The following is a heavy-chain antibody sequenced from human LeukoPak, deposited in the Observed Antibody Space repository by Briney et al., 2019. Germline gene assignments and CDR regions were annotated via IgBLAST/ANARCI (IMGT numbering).Heavy chain of an antibody. V-gene: IGHV4-39*01. CDR2: IDLTGRS. CDR1: SDSISRSYFY. D-gene: IGHD3-22*01. Sequence: PSETLSFTCTVTSDSISRSYFYWGWVRQPPGKGLEGIGSIDLTGRSYYNSFLKRRHTLSLHTPRDQFSLKLSSVTAPDTAVYYCARLGDSGYYADFWGQGTLVTVSS. J-gene: IGHJ4*02. CDR3: ARLGDSGYYADF.